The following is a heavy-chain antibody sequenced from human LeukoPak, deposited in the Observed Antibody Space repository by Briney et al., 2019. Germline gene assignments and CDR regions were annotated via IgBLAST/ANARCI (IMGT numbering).Heavy chain of an antibody. D-gene: IGHD6-13*01. Sequence: GASVKVSCKASGGTFSSYAISWVRQAPGQGLEWMGGIIPIFGTANYAQKFQGRVTITTDESTSTAYMELSSLRSEDTAVYYCARVYYSSSWYKGVPYGMDVWGQGTTVTVSS. V-gene: IGHV1-69*05. J-gene: IGHJ6*02. CDR2: IIPIFGTA. CDR1: GGTFSSYA. CDR3: ARVYYSSSWYKGVPYGMDV.